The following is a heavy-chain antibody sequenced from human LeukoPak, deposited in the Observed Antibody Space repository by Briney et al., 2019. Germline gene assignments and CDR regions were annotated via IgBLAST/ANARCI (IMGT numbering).Heavy chain of an antibody. J-gene: IGHJ4*02. V-gene: IGHV4-59*12. CDR2: IYYSGST. Sequence: SETLSLTCTVSGGSISSYYWSWIRQPPGKGLERIGYIYYSGSTNYNPSLKSRVTISVDTSKNQFSLKLTSVTAADTAVYYCARDQWGWLDYWGQGTLVTVSS. CDR3: ARDQWGWLDY. CDR1: GGSISSYY. D-gene: IGHD2-8*01.